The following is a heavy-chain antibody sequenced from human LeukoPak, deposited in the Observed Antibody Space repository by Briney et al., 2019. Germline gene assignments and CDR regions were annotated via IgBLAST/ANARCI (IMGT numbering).Heavy chain of an antibody. V-gene: IGHV3-23*01. CDR1: GFTFSTYT. Sequence: GGSLRLCCAASGFTFSTYTMAWVRQAPGGGLEWVSGIGGDGGGGTYYADSVRGRFAISRDNSKSTLYLQMNSLRVEDTAVYYCVKDFGRNLGGPGYWGRGTLVTVSS. J-gene: IGHJ4*02. CDR2: IGGDGGGGT. D-gene: IGHD3-10*01. CDR3: VKDFGRNLGGPGY.